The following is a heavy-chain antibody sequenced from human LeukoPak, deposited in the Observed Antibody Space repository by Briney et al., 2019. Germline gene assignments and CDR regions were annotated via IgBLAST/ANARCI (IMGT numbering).Heavy chain of an antibody. CDR2: INYSGKI. Sequence: PSETLSLTCTVSGGSISSRTYYWAWIRQSPGKGLEWIGSINYSGKITYNPSLKSRVTVSLDTSKNQFSLTLSSVTAADTAVYYCARDFGDWRTDYWGQGTLVTVSS. CDR3: ARDFGDWRTDY. J-gene: IGHJ4*02. V-gene: IGHV4-39*07. D-gene: IGHD2-21*02. CDR1: GGSISSRTYY.